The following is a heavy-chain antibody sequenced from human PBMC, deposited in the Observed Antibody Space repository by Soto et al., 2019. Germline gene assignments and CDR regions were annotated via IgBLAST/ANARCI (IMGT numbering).Heavy chain of an antibody. CDR1: GFTFSSYE. CDR2: ISSSGSTI. Sequence: PGGSLRLSCAASGFTFSSYEMNWVRQAPGKGLEWVSYISSSGSTIYYADSVKGRFTISRDNAKNSLYLQMNSLRAEDTAVYYCARAPYGSGSYYYYGMDVWGQGTTVTVSS. J-gene: IGHJ6*02. D-gene: IGHD3-10*01. CDR3: ARAPYGSGSYYYYGMDV. V-gene: IGHV3-48*03.